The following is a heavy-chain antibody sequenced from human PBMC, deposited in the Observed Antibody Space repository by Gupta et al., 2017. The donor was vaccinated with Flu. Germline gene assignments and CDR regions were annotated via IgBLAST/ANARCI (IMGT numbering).Heavy chain of an antibody. CDR2: ISGSGGST. J-gene: IGHJ4*02. CDR1: VFTFSEYA. Sequence: EVQLLESGGGLVQPGGSLRLSCAASVFTFSEYAMNWVRQAPGKGLEWVSTISGSGGSTYYADSVKGRFTISRDNSKNTLFLQVSSLRVEDTAVYYCAKDRSGNPAVDYWGQGTLVTVSS. D-gene: IGHD6-13*01. CDR3: AKDRSGNPAVDY. V-gene: IGHV3-23*01.